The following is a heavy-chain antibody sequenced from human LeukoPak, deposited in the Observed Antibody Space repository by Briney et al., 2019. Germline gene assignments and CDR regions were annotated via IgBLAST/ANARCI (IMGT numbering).Heavy chain of an antibody. Sequence: GGSLRLSCAASGFSFSSYAMHWVRQAPGKGLEWVSLISGDGGSTYYADSVKGRFTISRDNSKNSLYLQMNSLRTEDTALYYCAKEPGEGFVAYWAFDIWGQGTMVTVSS. CDR1: GFSFSSYA. CDR3: AKEPGEGFVAYWAFDI. CDR2: ISGDGGST. J-gene: IGHJ3*02. V-gene: IGHV3-43*02. D-gene: IGHD2-21*01.